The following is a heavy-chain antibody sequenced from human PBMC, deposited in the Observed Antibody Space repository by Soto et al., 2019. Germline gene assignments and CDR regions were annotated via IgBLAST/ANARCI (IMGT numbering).Heavy chain of an antibody. Sequence: EVQLLESGGGLVQPGGSLGLPCAASGFTFSSYTMSWVRQGPGKGLEWASGISSSGGSTVYADSVKGRFTISRDNFKNTLYLQMNSLRAEDTAVYYCAKGWGDYWGQGTPVTVSS. J-gene: IGHJ4*02. CDR2: ISSSGGST. CDR1: GFTFSSYT. V-gene: IGHV3-23*01. D-gene: IGHD7-27*01. CDR3: AKGWGDY.